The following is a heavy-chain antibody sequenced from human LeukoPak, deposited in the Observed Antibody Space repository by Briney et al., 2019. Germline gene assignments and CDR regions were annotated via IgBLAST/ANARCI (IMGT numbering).Heavy chain of an antibody. V-gene: IGHV3-7*01. CDR1: GFTFSSYS. D-gene: IGHD1-26*01. Sequence: PGGSLRLSCAASGFTFSSYSMNWVRQAPGKGLEWVANIKQDGSEKYYVDSVKGRFTISRDNSKNTLYLQMNSLRAEDTAVYYCAKDAPVKVGATLKFYYYYMDVWGKGTTVTISS. CDR3: AKDAPVKVGATLKFYYYYMDV. J-gene: IGHJ6*03. CDR2: IKQDGSEK.